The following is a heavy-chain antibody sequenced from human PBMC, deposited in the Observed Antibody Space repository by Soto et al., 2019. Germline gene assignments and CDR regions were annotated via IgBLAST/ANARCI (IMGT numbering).Heavy chain of an antibody. CDR2: ISSGGDT. CDR1: GFTFTTYA. D-gene: IGHD3-22*01. CDR3: AKDYSSGYYAFDI. V-gene: IGHV3-23*01. J-gene: IGHJ3*02. Sequence: PGGSLRLSSAPSGFTFTTYAMSWVRQAPGKGLEWVSSISSGGDTYYADSVKGRFTISRDSSKNTLYLQMNNLRAEDTATYYCAKDYSSGYYAFDIWGRGTMVTVSS.